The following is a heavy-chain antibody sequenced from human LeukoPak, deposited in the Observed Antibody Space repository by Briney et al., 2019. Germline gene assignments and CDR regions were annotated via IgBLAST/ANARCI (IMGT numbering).Heavy chain of an antibody. CDR2: IYDSGST. D-gene: IGHD3-22*01. CDR3: ARVTGYMIEDYFDY. J-gene: IGHJ4*02. Sequence: SETLSLTCTVSGGSIRSYYWSWIRQPPGKGLEWVGYIYDSGSTSYNPSLKSRVTISVDTSKNQFSLKVTSVTAADTAVYYCARVTGYMIEDYFDYWGQGALITVSS. V-gene: IGHV4-59*01. CDR1: GGSIRSYY.